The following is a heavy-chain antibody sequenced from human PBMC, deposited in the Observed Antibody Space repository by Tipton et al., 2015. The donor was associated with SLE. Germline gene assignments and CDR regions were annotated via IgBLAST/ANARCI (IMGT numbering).Heavy chain of an antibody. Sequence: QLVQSGPEVTKPGASVQVSCKASGYRFTNYGISWVRQAPGQGLEWMGWISAKNGDTKFAQTFQDRVTLTTDTSTSTTYLALRSPRSDDTAIYYCARDRVAPDGGEDYYYYYGMDVWGQGTTVTVSS. J-gene: IGHJ6*02. CDR3: ARDRVAPDGGEDYYYYYGMDV. V-gene: IGHV1-18*01. CDR1: GYRFTNYG. CDR2: ISAKNGDT. D-gene: IGHD3-16*01.